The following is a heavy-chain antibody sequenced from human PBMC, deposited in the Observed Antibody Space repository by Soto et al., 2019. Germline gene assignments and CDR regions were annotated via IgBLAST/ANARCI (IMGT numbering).Heavy chain of an antibody. J-gene: IGHJ3*02. D-gene: IGHD3-16*01. Sequence: GGSLRLSCAASGFTFSSYAMSWVRQAPGKGLEWVSTISASGSGTYDADSVKGRFTISRDNSKNTLYLQMNSLRAEDTAIYYCAKDLSSRYGAWGQDDAFDIWGQGTMVTVSS. V-gene: IGHV3-23*01. CDR3: AKDLSSRYGAWGQDDAFDI. CDR1: GFTFSSYA. CDR2: ISASGSGT.